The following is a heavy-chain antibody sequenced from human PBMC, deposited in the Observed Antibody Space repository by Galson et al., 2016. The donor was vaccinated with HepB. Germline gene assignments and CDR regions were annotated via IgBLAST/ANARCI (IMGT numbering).Heavy chain of an antibody. J-gene: IGHJ5*02. V-gene: IGHV1-18*01. CDR1: GYTFTTSG. Sequence: SAKVSCNASGYTFTTSGISWVRHAPGQGLEWIGRISTYTGNTKHAQKFQGGLTLTTDSSTTSAYMELRSLRFDDTALYYCAIDVQNRFDPWGQGTLVTASS. CDR3: AIDVQNRFDP. CDR2: ISTYTGNT.